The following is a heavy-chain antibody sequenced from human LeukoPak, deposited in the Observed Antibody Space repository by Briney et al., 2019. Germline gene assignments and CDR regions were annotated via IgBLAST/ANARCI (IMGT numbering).Heavy chain of an antibody. CDR3: AKDFRIGYSAHFDY. J-gene: IGHJ4*02. V-gene: IGHV3-33*06. Sequence: PGGSLRLSCAASGFTFSSYGMHWVRQAPGKGLEWVAVIWYDGSNKYYADSVKGRFTISRDNSKNTLYLQMDSLRGGDTAVYYCAKDFRIGYSAHFDYWGQGALVTVSS. CDR2: IWYDGSNK. D-gene: IGHD2-21*01. CDR1: GFTFSSYG.